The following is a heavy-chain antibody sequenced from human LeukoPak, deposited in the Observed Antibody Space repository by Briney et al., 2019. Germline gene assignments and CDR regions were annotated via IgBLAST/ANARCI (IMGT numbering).Heavy chain of an antibody. J-gene: IGHJ4*02. V-gene: IGHV1-2*02. Sequence: EASVKVSCTASGYTFTGYYMHWVRQAPGHGLEWMGWINPNSGGTNYAQKFQGRVTMTGNTSISTAYIELSRLRSDDTAVYYGARAGYSGYDSFDYWGQGTLVTVSS. CDR1: GYTFTGYY. CDR3: ARAGYSGYDSFDY. CDR2: INPNSGGT. D-gene: IGHD5-12*01.